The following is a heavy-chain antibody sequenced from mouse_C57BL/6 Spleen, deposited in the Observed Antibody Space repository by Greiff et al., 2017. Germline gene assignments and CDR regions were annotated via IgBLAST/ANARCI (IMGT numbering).Heavy chain of an antibody. Sequence: EVKLVESGPGLVKPSQSLSLTCSVTGYSITSGYYWNWIRQFPGNKLEWMGYISYDGSNHYNPSLKNRISITRDTSKNQFFLKLNSVTTEDTATYYCAREEGYFDYWGQGTTLTVSS. V-gene: IGHV3-6*01. CDR2: ISYDGSN. J-gene: IGHJ2*01. CDR3: AREEGYFDY. CDR1: GYSITSGYY.